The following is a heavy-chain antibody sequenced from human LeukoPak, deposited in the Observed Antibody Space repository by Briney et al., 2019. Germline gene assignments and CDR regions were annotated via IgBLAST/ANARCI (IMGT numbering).Heavy chain of an antibody. CDR2: FDPEDGET. CDR3: ATVDSSGYYYLH. Sequence: ASVKVSCKVSGYTLTELSMHWVRQAPGKGLEWRGGFDPEDGETIYAQKFQGRVTMTEDTSTDTAYMELSSLRSEDTAVYYCATVDSSGYYYLHWGQGTLVTVSS. J-gene: IGHJ1*01. D-gene: IGHD3-22*01. V-gene: IGHV1-24*01. CDR1: GYTLTELS.